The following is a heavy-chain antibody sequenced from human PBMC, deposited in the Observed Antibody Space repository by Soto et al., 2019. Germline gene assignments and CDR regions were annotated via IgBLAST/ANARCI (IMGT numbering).Heavy chain of an antibody. CDR2: ISWNSGSI. D-gene: IGHD6-19*01. J-gene: IGHJ5*02. Sequence: EVQLVESGGGLVQPGRSLRLSCAASGFTFDDYAMHWVRQAPGKGLEWVSGISWNSGSIGYADSVKGRFTISRDNAKKPLYLQMKSPRAEDTALYYCAKAKAVAAPPYDRWGQGTLVTVSS. V-gene: IGHV3-9*01. CDR1: GFTFDDYA. CDR3: AKAKAVAAPPYDR.